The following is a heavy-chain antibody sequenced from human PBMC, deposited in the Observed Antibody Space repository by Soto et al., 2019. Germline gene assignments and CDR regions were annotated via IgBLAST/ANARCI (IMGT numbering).Heavy chain of an antibody. D-gene: IGHD5-18*01. J-gene: IGHJ6*02. Sequence: LRLSCAASGFTFSSYGMHWVRQAPGKGLEWVAVISYDGSNKYYADSVKGRFTISRDNSENTLYLQMNSLRTGDTAVYYCAKDLEAAMARDDYYGMDVWGQGTTVTVSS. V-gene: IGHV3-30*18. CDR1: GFTFSSYG. CDR3: AKDLEAAMARDDYYGMDV. CDR2: ISYDGSNK.